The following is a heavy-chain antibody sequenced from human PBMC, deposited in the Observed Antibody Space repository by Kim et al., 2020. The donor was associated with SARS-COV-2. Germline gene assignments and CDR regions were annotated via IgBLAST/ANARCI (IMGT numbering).Heavy chain of an antibody. D-gene: IGHD3-9*01. V-gene: IGHV3-23*01. CDR2: ISGSGGST. CDR1: GFTFSSYA. CDR3: AKDFSFSAVYDILTGWFDY. Sequence: GGSLRLSCAASGFTFSSYAMSWVRQAPGKGLEWVSAISGSGGSTYYADSVKGRFTISRDNSKNTLYLQMNSLRAEDTAVYYCAKDFSFSAVYDILTGWFDYWGQGTLVTVSS. J-gene: IGHJ4*02.